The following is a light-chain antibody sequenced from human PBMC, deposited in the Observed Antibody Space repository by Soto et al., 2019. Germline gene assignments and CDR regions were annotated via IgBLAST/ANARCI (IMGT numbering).Light chain of an antibody. CDR3: CSYEDSYTHV. CDR1: SSDVGGYNY. V-gene: IGLV2-11*01. CDR2: DVS. J-gene: IGLJ1*01. Sequence: QSALTQPRSVSGSPGQSVTISCTGTSSDVGGYNYVSWYQQHPGKAPKLMIYDVSKRPSGVPDRFSGSKSGNTASLTISGLQAEDEADYYCCSYEDSYTHVFGTGTKLTVL.